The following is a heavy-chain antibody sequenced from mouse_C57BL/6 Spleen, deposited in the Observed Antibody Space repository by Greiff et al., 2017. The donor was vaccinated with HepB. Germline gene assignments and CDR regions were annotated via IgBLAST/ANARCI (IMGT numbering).Heavy chain of an antibody. CDR3: ARGDYGNYGDAMDY. D-gene: IGHD2-1*01. CDR2: IYPRDGST. J-gene: IGHJ4*01. V-gene: IGHV1-85*01. Sequence: VQLQQSGPELVKPGASVKLSCKASGYTFTSYDINWVKQRPGQGLEWIGWIYPRDGSTKYNEKFKGKATLTVDTSSSTAYMELHSLTSEDSAVYFCARGDYGNYGDAMDYWGQGTSVTVSS. CDR1: GYTFTSYD.